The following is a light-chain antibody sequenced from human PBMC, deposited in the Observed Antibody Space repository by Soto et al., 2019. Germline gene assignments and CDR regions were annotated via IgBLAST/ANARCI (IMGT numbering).Light chain of an antibody. CDR3: SSYTSSTIL. CDR1: SSDADAYNH. Sequence: QSALTQPASVSGSPGQSIIISCTGTSSDADAYNHVSWYQHHPGKAPKLLIYDVSNRPSGISNRFSGSKSGNTASLTISGLQPEDEADYFCSSYTSSTILFGGGTKVTVL. CDR2: DVS. J-gene: IGLJ2*01. V-gene: IGLV2-14*03.